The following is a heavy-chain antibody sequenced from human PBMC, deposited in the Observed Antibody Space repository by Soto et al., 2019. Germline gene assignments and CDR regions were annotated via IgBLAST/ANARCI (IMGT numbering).Heavy chain of an antibody. CDR1: GGSFSGYY. CDR3: ARFNDYNSSARDAFDI. J-gene: IGHJ3*02. D-gene: IGHD3-22*01. CDR2: INHSGST. V-gene: IGHV4-34*01. Sequence: SETLSLTCAVYGGSFSGYYWSWIRQPPGKGLEWIGEINHSGSTNYNPSLKSRVTISVDTSKNQFSLRLSSVTAADTAVYYCARFNDYNSSARDAFDIWGQGTMVT.